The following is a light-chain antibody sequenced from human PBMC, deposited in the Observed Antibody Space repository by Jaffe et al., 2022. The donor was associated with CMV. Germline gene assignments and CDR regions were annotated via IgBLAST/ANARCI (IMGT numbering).Light chain of an antibody. V-gene: IGKV1-5*03. Sequence: DIQMTQSPSTLSASVGDRVTITCRASQSISSWLAWYQQKPGKAPKLLIYKTSNLASGVPSSFSGSGSGTQFTLTIGSLQPDDFATYYCQHYYNYSWTFGQGTKVEIK. CDR2: KTS. J-gene: IGKJ1*01. CDR1: QSISSW. CDR3: QHYYNYSWT.